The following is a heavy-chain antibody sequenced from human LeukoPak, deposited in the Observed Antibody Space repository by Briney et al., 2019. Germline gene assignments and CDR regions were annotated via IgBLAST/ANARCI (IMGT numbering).Heavy chain of an antibody. Sequence: QPGGSLRLSCAASGFTFSSYRMNWVRQAPGKGLEWVSFIYSDNTHYSDSVKGRFTISRDNSKNTLYLQMNSLRAEDTAVYYCARRAGAYSHPYDYWGQGTLVTVSS. CDR2: IYSDNT. J-gene: IGHJ4*02. V-gene: IGHV3-53*01. D-gene: IGHD4/OR15-4a*01. CDR1: GFTFSSYR. CDR3: ARRAGAYSHPYDY.